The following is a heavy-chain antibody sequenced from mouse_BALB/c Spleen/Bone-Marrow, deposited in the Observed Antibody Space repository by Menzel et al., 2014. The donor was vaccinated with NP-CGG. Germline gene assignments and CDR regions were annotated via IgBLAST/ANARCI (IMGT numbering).Heavy chain of an antibody. CDR3: AREGRGYYGSSGAAVDY. CDR1: GFSLTSYG. V-gene: IGHV2-9*02. Sequence: VKLVESGPGLVAPSQSLSISCTVSGFSLTSYGVHWVRQPPGQGLEWLGAIWAGGSTNYNSALMSRLTISKDNSKSQVFLKMNSLQTDDTAMYYCAREGRGYYGSSGAAVDYWGQGTKVTVSS. CDR2: IWAGGST. D-gene: IGHD1-1*01. J-gene: IGHJ4*01.